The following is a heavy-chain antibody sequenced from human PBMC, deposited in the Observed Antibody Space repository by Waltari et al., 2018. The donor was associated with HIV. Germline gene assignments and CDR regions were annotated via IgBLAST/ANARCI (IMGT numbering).Heavy chain of an antibody. CDR3: ARARWVRGIAAQGPFDY. V-gene: IGHV3-48*03. D-gene: IGHD6-13*01. Sequence: EVQLVESGGGLVQPGGSLRLSCAASGFTFSSYEMNWVRQAPGKGLEWVSYISSSGSTIYYADSVKGRFTISRDNAKNSLYLQMNSLRAEDTAVYYCARARWVRGIAAQGPFDYWGQGTLVTVSS. CDR2: ISSSGSTI. J-gene: IGHJ4*02. CDR1: GFTFSSYE.